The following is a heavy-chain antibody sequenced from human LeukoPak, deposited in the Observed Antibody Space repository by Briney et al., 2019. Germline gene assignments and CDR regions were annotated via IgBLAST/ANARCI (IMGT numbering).Heavy chain of an antibody. Sequence: GGSLRLSCAASGLTFGDYAMSWVRQAPGKGLEWVSTISSSGRDTYYADSVKGRFTISRDNSKNTLYPQMNSLRAEDTAVYYCARSKEFDWLDYWGQGTLVTVSS. J-gene: IGHJ4*02. CDR2: ISSSGRDT. D-gene: IGHD3-9*01. CDR3: ARSKEFDWLDY. CDR1: GLTFGDYA. V-gene: IGHV3-23*01.